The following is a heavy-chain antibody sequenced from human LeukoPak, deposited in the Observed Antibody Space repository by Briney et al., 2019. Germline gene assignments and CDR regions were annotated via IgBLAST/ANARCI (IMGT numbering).Heavy chain of an antibody. CDR2: ISGSGGST. CDR1: GFTFSSYA. CDR3: AKGTYQQDAFDI. J-gene: IGHJ3*02. V-gene: IGHV3-23*01. Sequence: PGGSLRLSCAASGFTFSSYAMSWVRQAPGKGLGWVSAISGSGGSTYYADSVKGRFTISRDNSKNTLYLQMNSLRAEDTAVYYCAKGTYQQDAFDIWGQGTMVTVSS.